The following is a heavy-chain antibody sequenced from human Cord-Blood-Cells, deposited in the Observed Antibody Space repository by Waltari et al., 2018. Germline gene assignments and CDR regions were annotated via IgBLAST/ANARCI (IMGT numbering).Heavy chain of an antibody. D-gene: IGHD6-13*01. CDR1: GFTFSSYA. CDR2: ISYDGSNK. V-gene: IGHV3-30*04. J-gene: IGHJ4*02. CDR3: ARQIGSSHDY. Sequence: QVQLVESGGGVVQPGRSLRLSCAASGFTFSSYAMPWVRQAPGTGLEWVAVISYDGSNKYYADSVKGRFTISRDNSKNTLYLQMNSLRAEDTAVYYCARQIGSSHDYWGQGTLVTVSS.